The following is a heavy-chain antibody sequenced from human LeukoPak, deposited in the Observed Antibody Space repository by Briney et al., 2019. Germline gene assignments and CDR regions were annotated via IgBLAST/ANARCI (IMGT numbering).Heavy chain of an antibody. CDR2: INWNGDDT. Sequence: SGGSLRLSCVASGFSFEDYGMSWVRQAPGKGLEWVASINWNGDDTSYADSVRGRFTISRDNAKNSLFLQMNSLRADDTAFYYCARSWALYYYYYMDVWGKGTTVTVSS. CDR1: GFSFEDYG. D-gene: IGHD6-13*01. CDR3: ARSWALYYYYYMDV. J-gene: IGHJ6*03. V-gene: IGHV3-20*04.